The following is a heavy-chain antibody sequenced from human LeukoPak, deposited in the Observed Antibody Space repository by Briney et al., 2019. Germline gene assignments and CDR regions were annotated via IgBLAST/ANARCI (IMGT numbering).Heavy chain of an antibody. CDR2: IYRSGST. Sequence: SETLSLTCAVSGDSISNNYWWRWVRQFPGKGLEWIGEIYRSGSTVYNPSLKSRVTISVDTSKNQFSLRLSSVTAADTAVYYCARGDYVLRFLEVDAFDIWGQGTMVTVCS. CDR3: ARGDYVLRFLEVDAFDI. CDR1: GDSISNNYW. D-gene: IGHD3-3*01. J-gene: IGHJ3*02. V-gene: IGHV4-4*02.